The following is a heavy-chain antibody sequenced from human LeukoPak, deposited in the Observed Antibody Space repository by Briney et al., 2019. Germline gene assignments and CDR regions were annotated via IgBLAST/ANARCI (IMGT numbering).Heavy chain of an antibody. V-gene: IGHV1-69*01. J-gene: IGHJ3*02. CDR1: GGTFSSYA. Sequence: ASVKVSCKASGGTFSSYAISWVRQAPGQGLEWMGGIIPIFGTANYAQKFQGRVTITADESTSTAYMELSSLRSEDTAVYYCATEVVRAAFDIWGQGTMVTVSS. CDR2: IIPIFGTA. D-gene: IGHD2-2*01. CDR3: ATEVVRAAFDI.